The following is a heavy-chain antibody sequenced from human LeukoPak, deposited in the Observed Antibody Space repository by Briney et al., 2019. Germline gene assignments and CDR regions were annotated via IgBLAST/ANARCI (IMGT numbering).Heavy chain of an antibody. CDR1: GFTFSSYA. Sequence: GRSLRLSCGASGFTFSSYAMHWVRQAPGKGLEWVAVLSYDGSKKYYGDSVKGRFTISRDNSKNTVYLQMNSLRAEDTAVYYCAKGDNYYDSSGYYLSKALFDYWGQGTLVTVSS. CDR3: AKGDNYYDSSGYYLSKALFDY. D-gene: IGHD3-22*01. V-gene: IGHV3-30*18. J-gene: IGHJ4*02. CDR2: LSYDGSKK.